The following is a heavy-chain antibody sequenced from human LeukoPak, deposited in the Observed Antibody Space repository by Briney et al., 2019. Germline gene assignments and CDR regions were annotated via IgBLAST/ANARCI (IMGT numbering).Heavy chain of an antibody. J-gene: IGHJ4*02. CDR2: ISSSSYI. D-gene: IGHD6-19*01. CDR3: AKDMRWGAVAGTLDY. CDR1: GFTFSSYS. Sequence: GGSLRLSCAASGFTFSSYSMNWVRQAPGKGLEWVSSISSSSYIYYADSVKGRFTISRDNAKNSLYLQMNSLRAEDTAVYYCAKDMRWGAVAGTLDYWGQGTLVTVSS. V-gene: IGHV3-21*04.